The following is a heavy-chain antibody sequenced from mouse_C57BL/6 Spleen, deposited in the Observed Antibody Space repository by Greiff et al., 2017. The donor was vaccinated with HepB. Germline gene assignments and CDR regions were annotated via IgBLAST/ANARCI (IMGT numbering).Heavy chain of an antibody. D-gene: IGHD1-1*01. CDR2: INPNNGGT. CDR3: ARRGLLRSYWYFDV. V-gene: IGHV1-18*01. Sequence: EVQLQQSGPELVKPGASVKIPCKASGYTFTDYNMDWVKQSHGKSLEWIGDINPNNGGTIYNQKFKGKATLTVEKSSSTAYMELRSLTSEDTAVYYCARRGLLRSYWYFDVWGTGTTVTVSS. CDR1: GYTFTDYN. J-gene: IGHJ1*03.